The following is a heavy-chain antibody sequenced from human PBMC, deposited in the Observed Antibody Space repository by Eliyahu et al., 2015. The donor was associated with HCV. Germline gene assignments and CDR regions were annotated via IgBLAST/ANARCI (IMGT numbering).Heavy chain of an antibody. D-gene: IGHD6-13*01. J-gene: IGHJ2*01. Sequence: QLQLQESGPGLVKPSETLSLTCXVSGGSISSSSYYWGWIRQPPGKGLEWIGSIYYSGSTYYNPSLKSRVTISVDTSKNQFSLKLSSVTAADTAVYYCATLSSSWYSAGDWYFDLWGRGTLVTVSS. CDR2: IYYSGST. CDR1: GGSISSSSYY. V-gene: IGHV4-39*01. CDR3: ATLSSSWYSAGDWYFDL.